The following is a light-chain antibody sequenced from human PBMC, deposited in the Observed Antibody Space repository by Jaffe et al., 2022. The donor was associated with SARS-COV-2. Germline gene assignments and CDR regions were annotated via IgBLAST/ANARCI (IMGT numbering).Light chain of an antibody. CDR1: QSISNY. Sequence: DIQMTQSPSSLSASVGDRVTITCRASQSISNYLNWFQHKPGKAPKLLIFAASSLQSGVPSRFSGGGSGTDFTLTISSLQPEDFATYYCQQGYSYPLTFGGGTKVEIK. J-gene: IGKJ4*01. CDR2: AAS. CDR3: QQGYSYPLT. V-gene: IGKV1-39*01.